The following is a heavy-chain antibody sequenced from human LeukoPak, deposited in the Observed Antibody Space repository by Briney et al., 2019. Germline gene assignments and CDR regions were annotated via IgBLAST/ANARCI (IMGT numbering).Heavy chain of an antibody. CDR2: TRYRSTWMT. CDR3: VRDFNWGFDY. J-gene: IGHJ4*02. V-gene: IGHV6-1*01. Sequence: SQTPSLTCAISGDSVSSKSVSWSWIRQSPSGGLEFLGRTRYRSTWMTFYSLSVQSRMTINADTSRNHVSLRLNSVTPEDTALYYCVRDFNWGFDYWGQGTLVTVSS. D-gene: IGHD7-27*01. CDR1: GDSVSSKSVS.